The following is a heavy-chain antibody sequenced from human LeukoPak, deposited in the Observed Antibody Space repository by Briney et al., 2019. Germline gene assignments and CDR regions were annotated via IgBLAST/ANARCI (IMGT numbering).Heavy chain of an antibody. D-gene: IGHD3-10*01. CDR1: GYSFTSHW. J-gene: IGHJ5*02. CDR3: ARYAMVRGILNWFDP. CDR2: IYPGDSDT. V-gene: IGHV5-51*01. Sequence: GESLKISCKGSGYSFTSHWIGWVRQMPGKGLEWMGIIYPGDSDTRYSPSFQGQVTISADKSISTAYLQWSSLKASDTAMYYCARYAMVRGILNWFDPWGQGTLVTVSS.